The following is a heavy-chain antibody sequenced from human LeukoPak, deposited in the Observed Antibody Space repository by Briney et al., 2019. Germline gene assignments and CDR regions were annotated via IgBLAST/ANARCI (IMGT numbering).Heavy chain of an antibody. CDR1: GGTFSSYA. J-gene: IGHJ4*02. CDR3: ARGRGYGDYVPFDY. V-gene: IGHV1-69*05. Sequence: ASVKVSCKASGGTFSSYAISWVRQAPGQGLEWMGRIIPIFGTANYAQKFQGRVTITTDESTSTAYMELSSLRSEDTAVYYCARGRGYGDYVPFDYWGQGTLVTVSS. CDR2: IIPIFGTA. D-gene: IGHD4-17*01.